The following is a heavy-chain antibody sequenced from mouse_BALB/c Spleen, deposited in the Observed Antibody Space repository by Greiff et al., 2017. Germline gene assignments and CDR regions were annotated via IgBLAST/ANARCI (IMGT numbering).Heavy chain of an antibody. Sequence: DVHLVESGGGLVKPGGSLKLSCAASGFTFSSYAMSWVRQSPEKRLEWVAEISSGGSYTYYPDTVTGRFTISRDNAKNTLYLEMSSLRSEDTAMYYCARGSTMYAMDYWGQGTSVTVSS. J-gene: IGHJ4*01. CDR3: ARGSTMYAMDY. V-gene: IGHV5-9-4*01. CDR2: ISSGGSYT. D-gene: IGHD2-1*01. CDR1: GFTFSSYA.